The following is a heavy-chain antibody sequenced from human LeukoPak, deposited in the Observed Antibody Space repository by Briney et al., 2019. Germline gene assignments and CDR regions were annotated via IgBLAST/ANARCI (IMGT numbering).Heavy chain of an antibody. V-gene: IGHV3-74*01. CDR2: IKFDGTIT. CDR3: AREYHWRT. D-gene: IGHD2-2*01. CDR1: GFSLSSDW. Sequence: PGGSLRLSCAASGFSLSSDWMHWVRKTPGEGLVWVSRIKFDGTITAYADSVKGRFTISRDNAKNTLYLQMNSLRAEDTAVYYCAREYHWRTWGQGTLVTVSS. J-gene: IGHJ5*02.